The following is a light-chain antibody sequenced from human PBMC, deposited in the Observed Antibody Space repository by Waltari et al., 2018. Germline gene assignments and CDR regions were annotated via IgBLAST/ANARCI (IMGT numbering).Light chain of an antibody. V-gene: IGLV1-51*01. Sequence: QSVLTQPPSVSATPGQKVTISCSGSSSNIGNNYVSWYQQLPGTAPKLLISDKDNLPSGVPDRFAGSKSGTSATLGITGLQTGDEADYYCGTWDSSLSAVVFGGGTKLTVL. CDR2: DKD. J-gene: IGLJ2*01. CDR1: SSNIGNNY. CDR3: GTWDSSLSAVV.